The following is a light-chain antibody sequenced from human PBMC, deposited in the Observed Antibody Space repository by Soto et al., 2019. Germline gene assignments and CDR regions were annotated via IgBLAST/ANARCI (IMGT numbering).Light chain of an antibody. CDR2: DAS. CDR3: QQFNSYPIT. Sequence: AIPLTQSPSSLSASVGDRVTITCRASQGISSALAWYQQKPGKAPKLLIYDASSLESGVPSRFSGSGSGTDFTLTISSLQPEDFATYSCQQFNSYPITFGQGTRLEIK. V-gene: IGKV1-13*02. CDR1: QGISSA. J-gene: IGKJ5*01.